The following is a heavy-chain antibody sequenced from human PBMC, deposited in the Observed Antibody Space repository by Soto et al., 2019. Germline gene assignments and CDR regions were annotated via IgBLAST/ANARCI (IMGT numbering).Heavy chain of an antibody. D-gene: IGHD1-26*01. V-gene: IGHV1-69*13. CDR3: AGSIVGATSAWFDP. J-gene: IGHJ5*02. Sequence: SVKVSCKASGGTFSSYAISCVRQAPGQGLDWMGGIIPIFGTANYAQKFQGRVTITADESTSTAYMELSSLRSEDTAVYYCAGSIVGATSAWFDPWGQGTLVTVSS. CDR1: GGTFSSYA. CDR2: IIPIFGTA.